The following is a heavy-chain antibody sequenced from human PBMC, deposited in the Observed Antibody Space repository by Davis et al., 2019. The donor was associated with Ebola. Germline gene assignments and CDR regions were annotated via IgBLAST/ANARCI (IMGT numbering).Heavy chain of an antibody. Sequence: SETLSLTCTVSGASISSYYWTWMRQPPGKGLEWIAYIYYGGSTSHNPSLKSRATISVDTSKNQFSLKLSSVTAADTAVYYCARHWEVRGAKGGFDFWGQGTLVTVSS. J-gene: IGHJ4*02. CDR1: GASISSYY. V-gene: IGHV4-59*08. CDR2: IYYGGST. D-gene: IGHD3-10*01. CDR3: ARHWEVRGAKGGFDF.